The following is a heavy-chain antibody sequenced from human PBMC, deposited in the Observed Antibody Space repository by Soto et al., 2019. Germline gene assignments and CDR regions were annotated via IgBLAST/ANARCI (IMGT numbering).Heavy chain of an antibody. CDR1: GFTSSSYA. D-gene: IGHD3-22*01. CDR2: ISYDGSNK. CDR3: ARDKITMIVVVNYYFDY. Sequence: QVQLVESGGGVVQPGRSLRLSCAASGFTSSSYAMHWVRQAPGKGLEWVAVISYDGSNKYYADSVKGRFTISRDNSKNTLYLQMNSLRAEDTAVYYCARDKITMIVVVNYYFDYWGQGTLVTVSS. J-gene: IGHJ4*02. V-gene: IGHV3-30-3*01.